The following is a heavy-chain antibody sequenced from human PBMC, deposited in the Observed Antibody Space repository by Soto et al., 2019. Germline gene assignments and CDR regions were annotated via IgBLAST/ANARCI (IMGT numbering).Heavy chain of an antibody. Sequence: PSETLSLTCAGYGGSFSGYYWSWIRQPPGKGLEWIGEINHSGSTNYNPSLKSRVTISVDTSKNQFSLKLSSVTAADTAVYYCARDLYYDFWSGYIYNWFDPWGQGTLVTVSS. D-gene: IGHD3-3*01. CDR3: ARDLYYDFWSGYIYNWFDP. J-gene: IGHJ5*02. CDR2: INHSGST. CDR1: GGSFSGYY. V-gene: IGHV4-34*01.